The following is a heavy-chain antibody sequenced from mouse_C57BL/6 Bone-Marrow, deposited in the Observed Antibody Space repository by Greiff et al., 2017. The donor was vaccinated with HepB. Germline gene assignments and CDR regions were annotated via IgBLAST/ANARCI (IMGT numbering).Heavy chain of an antibody. J-gene: IGHJ2*01. CDR1: GYTFTSYW. Sequence: VQLQQPGAELVKPGASVKLSCKASGYTFTSYWMQWVKQRPGQGLEWIGEFDPSDSYTNYNQKFKGKATLTVDTSSGTAYMQLSSLTSEDSAVYYCARCYSYYYGSSQYYFDYWGQGTTLTVSS. CDR3: ARCYSYYYGSSQYYFDY. CDR2: FDPSDSYT. D-gene: IGHD1-1*01. V-gene: IGHV1-50*01.